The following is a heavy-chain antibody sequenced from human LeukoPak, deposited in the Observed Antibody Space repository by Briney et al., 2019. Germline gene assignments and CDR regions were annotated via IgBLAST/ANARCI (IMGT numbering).Heavy chain of an antibody. J-gene: IGHJ4*02. D-gene: IGHD3-22*01. CDR1: GNSISSGDNY. CDR3: ARASYSYDINGWVPFDY. CDR2: IYTSGST. V-gene: IGHV4-61*02. Sequence: SETLSLTCAVSGNSISSGDNYWSWIRQPAGKGLEWIGRIYTSGSTNYNPSLKSRVTISGDTSKNQFSLRLSSVTAADTAVYYCARASYSYDINGWVPFDYWGQGTLVTVSS.